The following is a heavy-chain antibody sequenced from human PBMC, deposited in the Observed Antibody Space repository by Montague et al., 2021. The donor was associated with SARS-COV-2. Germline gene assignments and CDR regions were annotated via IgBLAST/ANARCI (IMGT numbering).Heavy chain of an antibody. Sequence: TLSLTCSLSGGSISSGGFSWSWIRQPPGKGLEWIGHIFHTGTPHYSPSLKSRVTISIDRSKNQFSLNLDSVTAADTAVYYCARLKVAPNGGWNWFDPWGQGILVTVPS. J-gene: IGHJ5*02. CDR1: GGSISSGGFS. D-gene: IGHD6-19*01. CDR2: IFHTGTP. CDR3: ARLKVAPNGGWNWFDP. V-gene: IGHV4-30-2*01.